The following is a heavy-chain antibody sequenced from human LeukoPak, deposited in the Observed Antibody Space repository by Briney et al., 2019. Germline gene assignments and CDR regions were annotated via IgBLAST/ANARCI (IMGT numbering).Heavy chain of an antibody. Sequence: AASLQISCKGSGSSFTSYWIGWVRPMPGKGLEWMGIIYPGDSDTRYSPSFQGQVTISADKSISTAYLQWSSLKASDTAMYYCARQPHIVGAYDYWGQGTLVTVPS. CDR2: IYPGDSDT. D-gene: IGHD1-26*01. J-gene: IGHJ4*02. CDR1: GSSFTSYW. CDR3: ARQPHIVGAYDY. V-gene: IGHV5-51*01.